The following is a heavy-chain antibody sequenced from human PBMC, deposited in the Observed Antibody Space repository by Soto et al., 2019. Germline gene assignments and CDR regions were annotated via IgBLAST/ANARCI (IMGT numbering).Heavy chain of an antibody. V-gene: IGHV3-15*02. CDR2: IKCKTVGVTT. CDR1: GFTFSNAW. Sequence: EVQLVESGGALVKPGGSLRLSCAASGFTFSNAWMSWVRQAPGKWLEWVGRIKCKTVGVTTDYAAAVEGRFTISREDSKNTVYLQMDSLKTEDTAVYYCATKRTGITTIGPGYWGQGTLFTVCS. CDR3: ATKRTGITTIGPGY. J-gene: IGHJ4*02. D-gene: IGHD1-20*01.